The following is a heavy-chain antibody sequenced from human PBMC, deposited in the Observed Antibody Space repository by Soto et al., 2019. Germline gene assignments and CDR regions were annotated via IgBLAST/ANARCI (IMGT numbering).Heavy chain of an antibody. Sequence: PGGSLRLSFAASGFSFGDSYISWIRQAPGRGLEWIAHISSSSAYIRFADSVKGRFTVSRDNAKNSMLLQMNSLRADDAAIYYCAGRYPPKDCHGMDIWGRGT. J-gene: IGHJ6*02. CDR3: AGRYPPKDCHGMDI. D-gene: IGHD2-21*02. V-gene: IGHV3-11*03. CDR2: ISSSSAYI. CDR1: GFSFGDSY.